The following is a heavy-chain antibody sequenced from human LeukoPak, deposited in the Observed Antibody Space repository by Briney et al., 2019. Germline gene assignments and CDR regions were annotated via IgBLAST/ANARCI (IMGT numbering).Heavy chain of an antibody. D-gene: IGHD6-19*01. J-gene: IGHJ4*02. CDR3: ARIAVAGTGSGLYFDY. Sequence: GASVKVSCKASGGTFSSYAISWVRQAPGQGLEWMGIINPSGGSTSYAQKFQGRVTMTRDTSTSTVYMELSSLRSEDTAVYYCARIAVAGTGSGLYFDYWGQGTLVTVSS. CDR1: GGTFSSYA. CDR2: INPSGGST. V-gene: IGHV1-46*01.